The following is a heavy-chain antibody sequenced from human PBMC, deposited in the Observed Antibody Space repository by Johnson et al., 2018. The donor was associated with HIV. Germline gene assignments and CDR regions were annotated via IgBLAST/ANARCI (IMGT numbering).Heavy chain of an antibody. CDR2: IYSGGST. CDR1: GFTVSSNY. J-gene: IGHJ3*02. Sequence: EVQLLESGGGLVQPGGSLRLSCAASGFTVSSNYMSWVRQAPGKGLEWVSVIYSGGSTYYADSVKGRFTISRDNSKNTLYLQMNSLRPEDTAVYYCARVLITIFGVEAFEIWGQGTMVTVSS. CDR3: ARVLITIFGVEAFEI. D-gene: IGHD3-3*01. V-gene: IGHV3-66*02.